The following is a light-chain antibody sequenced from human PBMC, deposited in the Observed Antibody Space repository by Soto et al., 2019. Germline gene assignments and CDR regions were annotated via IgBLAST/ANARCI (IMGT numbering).Light chain of an antibody. CDR3: NSYTGTSARYA. CDR2: DVT. V-gene: IGLV2-14*03. J-gene: IGLJ1*01. Sequence: QSALTQPASLSGSPGQSITISCTGTSSDVGRYNYVSWYQQYPGRAPKLIIFDVTNRPSGVSPRFSGSKSGNTASLTISGLQAADEADYYCNSYTGTSARYAFGTGTKVTVL. CDR1: SSDVGRYNY.